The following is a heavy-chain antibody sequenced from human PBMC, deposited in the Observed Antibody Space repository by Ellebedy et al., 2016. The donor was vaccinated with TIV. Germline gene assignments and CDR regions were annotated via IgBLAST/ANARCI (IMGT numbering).Heavy chain of an antibody. Sequence: GGSLRLXXAASGFTFSSYGMHWVRQAPGKGLEWVAVIWHDGSTKDYADSVKGRFTISRDNSRNTVYLQMNSLRAEDTAVYYCAAYSGSFYVYYWGQGTLATVSS. D-gene: IGHD1-26*01. V-gene: IGHV3-33*01. CDR2: IWHDGSTK. CDR1: GFTFSSYG. CDR3: AAYSGSFYVYY. J-gene: IGHJ4*02.